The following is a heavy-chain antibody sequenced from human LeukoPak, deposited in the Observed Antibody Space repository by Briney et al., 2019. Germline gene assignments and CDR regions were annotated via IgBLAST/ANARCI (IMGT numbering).Heavy chain of an antibody. Sequence: SETLSLTCTVSGGSISSSSYYWGWIRQPPGKGLEWIGSIYYSGSTYYNPSLKSRVTISVDTSKNQFSLKLSSVTAADTAVYYCARGRFDIVVVPAAILRHWYFDLWGRGTLVTVSS. V-gene: IGHV4-39*07. CDR1: GGSISSSSYY. J-gene: IGHJ2*01. CDR2: IYYSGST. CDR3: ARGRFDIVVVPAAILRHWYFDL. D-gene: IGHD2-2*02.